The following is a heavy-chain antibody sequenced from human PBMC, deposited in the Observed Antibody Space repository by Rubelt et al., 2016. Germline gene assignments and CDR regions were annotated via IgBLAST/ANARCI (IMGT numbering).Heavy chain of an antibody. D-gene: IGHD6-13*01. J-gene: IGHJ4*02. CDR1: GFTFGDYA. Sequence: EVQLVESGGGLVKPGRSLRLSCTASGFTFGDYAMSWFRQAPGKGLEWVGFIRSKAYGGKTEYAAFVKGRFTISRYDSKSSAYLQMNSLKTEDKAVYYCTRGPSSSWYLDYFDYWGQGTLVTVSS. CDR3: TRGPSSSWYLDYFDY. V-gene: IGHV3-49*05. CDR2: IRSKAYGGKT.